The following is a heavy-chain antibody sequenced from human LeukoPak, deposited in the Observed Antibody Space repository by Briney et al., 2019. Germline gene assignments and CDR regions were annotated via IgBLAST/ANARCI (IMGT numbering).Heavy chain of an antibody. V-gene: IGHV1-46*01. CDR2: INPSGGST. J-gene: IGHJ6*03. CDR3: ARRPVTTEANGDYYYMDV. Sequence: VASVKVSCKASGYTFTSYYMHWVRQAPGQGLEWMGIINPSGGSTSYAQKFQGRVTMTRDTSTSTVYMELSSLRSEDTAVYYCARRPVTTEANGDYYYMDVWGKGTTVTISS. D-gene: IGHD4-17*01. CDR1: GYTFTSYY.